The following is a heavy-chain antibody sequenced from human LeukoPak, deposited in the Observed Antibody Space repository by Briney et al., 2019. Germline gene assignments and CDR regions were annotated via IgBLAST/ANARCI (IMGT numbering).Heavy chain of an antibody. Sequence: GESLKISCQGSEYSFATYWIAWLRQMPGKGLEWMGIIYPSDSDTRYSPSFQGQVTISADKSIKTAYLQWSSLKASDTAMYYCARPLQGIVGATGYDYWGQGTLVTVSS. CDR1: EYSFATYW. CDR2: IYPSDSDT. J-gene: IGHJ4*02. D-gene: IGHD1-26*01. CDR3: ARPLQGIVGATGYDY. V-gene: IGHV5-51*01.